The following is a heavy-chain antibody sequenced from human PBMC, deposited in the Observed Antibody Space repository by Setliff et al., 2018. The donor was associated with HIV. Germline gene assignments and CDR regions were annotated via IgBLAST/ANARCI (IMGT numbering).Heavy chain of an antibody. CDR1: GGSMSNYY. J-gene: IGHJ3*01. Sequence: SETLSLTCTVSGGSMSNYYWSWIRRPPGKGLEWIASIQYSDSSHYNPSLQSRVTISVDTSTKQFSLYLSSVNETDTAVYYCARSGYTSGFYWVFGAFGVWGQGKLVTVSS. V-gene: IGHV4-59*01. D-gene: IGHD3-22*01. CDR3: ARSGYTSGFYWVFGAFGV. CDR2: IQYSDSS.